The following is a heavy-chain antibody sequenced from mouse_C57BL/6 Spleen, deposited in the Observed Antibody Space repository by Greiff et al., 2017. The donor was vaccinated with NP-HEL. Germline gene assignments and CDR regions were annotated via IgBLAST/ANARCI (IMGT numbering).Heavy chain of an antibody. V-gene: IGHV1-55*01. CDR3: ARYPITTVVGDYFDY. CDR1: GYTFTSYW. Sequence: QVPVKQPGAELVKPGASVKMSCKASGYTFTSYWITWVKQRPGQGLEWIGDIYPGSGSTNYNEKFKSKATLTVDTSSSTAYMQLSSLTSEDSAVYYCARYPITTVVGDYFDYWGQGTTLTVSS. D-gene: IGHD1-1*01. CDR2: IYPGSGST. J-gene: IGHJ2*01.